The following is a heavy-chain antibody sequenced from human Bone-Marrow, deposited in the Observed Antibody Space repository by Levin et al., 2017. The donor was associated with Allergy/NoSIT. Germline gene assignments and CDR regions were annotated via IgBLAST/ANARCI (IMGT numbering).Heavy chain of an antibody. J-gene: IGHJ4*02. CDR1: GYTFTNYG. CDR3: AKDGVAAIPDD. CDR2: ITPYNDNT. V-gene: IGHV1-18*01. D-gene: IGHD2-21*02. Sequence: GESLKISCKASGYTFTNYGINWVRQAPGQGLEWLGWITPYNDNTHYAQKFQGRVTMTTDTSTSTVFMELRSLTTDDTAMYFCAKDGVAAIPDDWGQGTLVTVSS.